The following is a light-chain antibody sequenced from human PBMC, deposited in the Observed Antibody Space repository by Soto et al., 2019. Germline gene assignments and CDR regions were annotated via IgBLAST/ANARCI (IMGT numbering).Light chain of an antibody. CDR2: GAS. CDR1: QTVSSN. V-gene: IGKV3-15*01. J-gene: IGKJ1*01. CDR3: QQYNKWTPWT. Sequence: EIVMTQSPATLSVSPGERATLSCRASQTVSSNLAWYQRKPGQAPRLLIYGASTRATGVPARFSGSGSGTEFTLTISSLQPEDFAVYYCQQYNKWTPWTFGQGTKVEIK.